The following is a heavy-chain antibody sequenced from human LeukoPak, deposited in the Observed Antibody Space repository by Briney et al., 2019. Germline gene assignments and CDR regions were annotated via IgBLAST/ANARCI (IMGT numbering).Heavy chain of an antibody. V-gene: IGHV4-59*01. CDR2: IYYSGST. CDR1: GGSISSYY. Sequence: PSETLSLTCTVSGGSISSYYWSWIRQPPGKGLEWIGYIYYSGSTNYNPSLKSRVTISVDTSKNQFSLKLSSVTAADTAVYYCAREATIFAFDHWGQGTLVTVSS. D-gene: IGHD3-3*01. J-gene: IGHJ4*02. CDR3: AREATIFAFDH.